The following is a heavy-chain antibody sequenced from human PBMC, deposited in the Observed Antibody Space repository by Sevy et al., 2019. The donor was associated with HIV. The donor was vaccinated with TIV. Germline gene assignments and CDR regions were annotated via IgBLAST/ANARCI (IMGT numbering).Heavy chain of an antibody. CDR3: ARDDGNYYVHY. D-gene: IGHD1-7*01. Sequence: GGSLRLSCAASGFTFSKYWMGWVRQAPGKGLEWVANIKQDAGQKYYVDSVKGRFTISRENAKNSLYLQMNSLRAEDTAVYFCARDDGNYYVHYWGQGTLVTVSS. CDR2: IKQDAGQK. J-gene: IGHJ4*02. V-gene: IGHV3-7*01. CDR1: GFTFSKYW.